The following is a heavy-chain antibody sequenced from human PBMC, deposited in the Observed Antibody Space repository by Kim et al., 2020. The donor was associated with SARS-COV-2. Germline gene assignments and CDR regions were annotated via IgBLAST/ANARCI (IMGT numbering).Heavy chain of an antibody. CDR2: GRT. J-gene: IGHJ3*02. Sequence: GRTNYNPPRKRGVPISVDASKNRFSLKVSAVTAVDTAVYYCARRKDAFDIWGQGTMVTVSS. CDR3: ARRKDAFDI. V-gene: IGHV4-59*08.